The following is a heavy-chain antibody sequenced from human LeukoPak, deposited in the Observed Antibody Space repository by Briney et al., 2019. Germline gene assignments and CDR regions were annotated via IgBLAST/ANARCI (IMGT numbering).Heavy chain of an antibody. CDR1: GFTFSSYA. V-gene: IGHV3-23*01. D-gene: IGHD3-9*01. CDR3: AKMNVLTGYYTPNFDF. Sequence: GGSLRLSCAASGFTFSSYAMSWVRQAPRKGLEWVSVVSGSGSSTDYADSVKGRFTISRDNSKNMLYLQMSSLSAEDTAVYYCAKMNVLTGYYTPNFDFWGQGTLVTVSS. CDR2: VSGSGSST. J-gene: IGHJ4*02.